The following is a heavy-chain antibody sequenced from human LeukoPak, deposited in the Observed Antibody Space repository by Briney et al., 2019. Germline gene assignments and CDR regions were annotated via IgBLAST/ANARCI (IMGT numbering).Heavy chain of an antibody. V-gene: IGHV4-59*01. J-gene: IGHJ3*02. CDR3: ARTMVRGVRGAFDI. Sequence: PLETLSPTCTVSGGSISSYYWSWIRQPPGKGLEWIGYIYYSGSTNYNPSLKSRVTISVDTSKNQFSLKLSSVTAADTAVYYCARTMVRGVRGAFDIWGQGTMVTVSS. D-gene: IGHD3-10*01. CDR1: GGSISSYY. CDR2: IYYSGST.